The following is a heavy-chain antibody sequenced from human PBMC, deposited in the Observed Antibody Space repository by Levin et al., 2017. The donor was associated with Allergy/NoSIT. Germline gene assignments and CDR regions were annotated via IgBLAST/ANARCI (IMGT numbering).Heavy chain of an antibody. Sequence: SETLSLTCTVSGGPINNGDYYWSWIRQSPGKGLEWIGYIYSFGSTYYNPSLKSRVTLSVDTSKNQFSLNLNSVTAADTAVYYCARGGRYSGHDSDWGQGALVTVSS. V-gene: IGHV4-30-4*01. CDR3: ARGGRYSGHDSD. CDR2: IYSFGST. D-gene: IGHD5-12*01. J-gene: IGHJ4*02. CDR1: GGPINNGDYY.